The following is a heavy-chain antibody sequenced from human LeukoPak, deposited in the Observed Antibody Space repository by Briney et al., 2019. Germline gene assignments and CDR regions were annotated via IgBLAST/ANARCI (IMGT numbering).Heavy chain of an antibody. CDR2: IYSGGST. V-gene: IGHV3-53*01. CDR3: AKIGVRGVIIRANWFDP. CDR1: GFTVSSYY. D-gene: IGHD3-10*01. Sequence: GGSLRLSCAASGFTVSSYYMSWVRQAPGKGLEWISVIYSGGSTYYADSVKGRFTISRDTSKNTLYLQMNSLRAEDTAVYYCAKIGVRGVIIRANWFDPWGQGTLVTVSS. J-gene: IGHJ5*02.